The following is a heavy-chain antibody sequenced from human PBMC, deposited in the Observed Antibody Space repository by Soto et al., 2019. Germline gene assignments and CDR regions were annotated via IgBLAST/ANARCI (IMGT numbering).Heavy chain of an antibody. D-gene: IGHD2-15*01. CDR2: TYYRSKWYN. CDR1: GDSVSSNSAA. Sequence: PSQTLSLTCAISGDSVSSNSAAWNWIRQSPSRGLEWLGRTYYRSKWYNDYAVSVKSRITINPDTSKNQFSLQLNSVTPEDTAVYYCARLSVRYCSGGSCSQLDYWGQGTLVTVSS. J-gene: IGHJ4*02. V-gene: IGHV6-1*01. CDR3: ARLSVRYCSGGSCSQLDY.